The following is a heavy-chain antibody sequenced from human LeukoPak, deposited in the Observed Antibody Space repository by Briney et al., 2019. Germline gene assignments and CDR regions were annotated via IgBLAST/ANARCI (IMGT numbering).Heavy chain of an antibody. D-gene: IGHD3-22*01. CDR2: ISAYNGNT. CDR1: GYTFTSYG. J-gene: IGHJ5*02. V-gene: IGHV1-18*01. CDR3: ARVVLPDRWFDP. Sequence: ASVKVSCKASGYTFTSYGISWVRQAPGQGLEWMGWISAYNGNTNYAQKLQGRVTMTTDTSTSTAYMELRSLRSDDTAVYYRARVVLPDRWFDPWGQGTLVTVSS.